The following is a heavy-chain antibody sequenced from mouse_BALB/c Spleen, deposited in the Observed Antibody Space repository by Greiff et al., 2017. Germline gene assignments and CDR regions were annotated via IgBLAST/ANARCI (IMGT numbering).Heavy chain of an antibody. J-gene: IGHJ2*01. Sequence: QVQLQQSGAELARPGASVKLSCKASGYTFTSYWMQWVKQRPGQGLEWIGAIYPGDGDTRYTQKFKGKATLTADKSSSTAYMQLSSLASEDSAVYYCARGGYDPHFDYWGQGTTLTVSS. D-gene: IGHD2-14*01. V-gene: IGHV1-87*01. CDR2: IYPGDGDT. CDR3: ARGGYDPHFDY. CDR1: GYTFTSYW.